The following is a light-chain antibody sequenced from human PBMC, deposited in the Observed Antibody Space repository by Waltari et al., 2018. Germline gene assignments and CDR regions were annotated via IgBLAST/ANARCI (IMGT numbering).Light chain of an antibody. CDR1: QSLFYSSNNKNY. V-gene: IGKV4-1*01. Sequence: DIVMTQSPDSLAVSLGERATINCKSSQSLFYSSNNKNYLAWYQQKSGQPPKLLIYWASTRDSGVPDRFSGSGSGTDFTLTIDSLQSEDFAVYYCQQNNNWPKTFGQGTKVEIK. CDR2: WAS. J-gene: IGKJ1*01. CDR3: QQNNNWPKT.